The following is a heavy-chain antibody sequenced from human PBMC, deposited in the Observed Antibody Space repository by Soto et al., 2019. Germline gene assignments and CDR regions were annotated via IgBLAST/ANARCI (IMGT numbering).Heavy chain of an antibody. J-gene: IGHJ3*02. D-gene: IGHD3-16*01. CDR2: IIPIFGTA. Sequence: QVQLVQSGAEVKKPGSSVKVSCKASGGTFSSYAISWVRQAPGQGLEWLGGIIPIFGTANYAQKFQGRVTITADKSTSTVYMELSSLRSGDTVVYYCARDHRSLGAFDIWGQGTMVTVSS. V-gene: IGHV1-69*06. CDR1: GGTFSSYA. CDR3: ARDHRSLGAFDI.